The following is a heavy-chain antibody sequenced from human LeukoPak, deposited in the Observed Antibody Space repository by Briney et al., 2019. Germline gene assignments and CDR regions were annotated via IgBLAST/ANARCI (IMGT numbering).Heavy chain of an antibody. CDR3: ARKTYYYDSSGYYPYYYYYYMDV. Sequence: SETLSLTCAVYGGSFSGYYWSWIRQPPGKGLEWIREINHSGSTNYNPSLKSRLTISVDTSKNQFSLKLSSVTAADTAVYYCARKTYYYDSSGYYPYYYYYYMDVWGKGTAVTVSS. CDR2: INHSGST. D-gene: IGHD3-22*01. V-gene: IGHV4-34*01. CDR1: GGSFSGYY. J-gene: IGHJ6*03.